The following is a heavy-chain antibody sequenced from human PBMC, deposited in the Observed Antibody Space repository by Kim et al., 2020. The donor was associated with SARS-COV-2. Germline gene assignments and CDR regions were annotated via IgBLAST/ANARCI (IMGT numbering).Heavy chain of an antibody. CDR2: INHSGST. V-gene: IGHV4-34*01. CDR3: ARVRRSGWYIVYDY. CDR1: GGSFSGYY. Sequence: SETLSLTCAVYGGSFSGYYWSWIRQPPGKGLEWIGEINHSGSTNYNPSLKSRVTISVDTSKNQFSLKLSSVTAADTAVYYCARVRRSGWYIVYDYWGQGTLVTVSS. D-gene: IGHD6-19*01. J-gene: IGHJ4*02.